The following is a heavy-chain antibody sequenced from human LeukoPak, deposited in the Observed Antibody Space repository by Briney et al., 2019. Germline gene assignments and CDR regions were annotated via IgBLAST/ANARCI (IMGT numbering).Heavy chain of an antibody. Sequence: SVKVSCKASGGTFSSYAISWVRQAPGQGLEWMGGIIPIFGTANYAQKFQGRVTITTDESKSTAYMELSSLRAEDTAVYYCAGRGYSGWSYYYYYMDVWGKGTTVTVSS. CDR3: AGRGYSGWSYYYYYMDV. J-gene: IGHJ6*03. CDR1: GGTFSSYA. V-gene: IGHV1-69*05. CDR2: IIPIFGTA. D-gene: IGHD6-19*01.